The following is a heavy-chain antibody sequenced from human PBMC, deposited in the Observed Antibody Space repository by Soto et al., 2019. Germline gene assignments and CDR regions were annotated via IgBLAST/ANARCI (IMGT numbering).Heavy chain of an antibody. CDR3: AKDRGFLELLSSVFDY. CDR2: ISYDESNR. D-gene: IGHD3-3*01. J-gene: IGHJ4*02. CDR1: GVTFNSYG. V-gene: IGHV3-30*18. Sequence: PGGSLRLSCVVSGVTFNSYGMHWVRQAPGKGLEWVAAISYDESNRYYADSVKGRFTISRDNSKNTVYLQMNSLRIEDTAVYYCAKDRGFLELLSSVFDYWGQGTLVTVSS.